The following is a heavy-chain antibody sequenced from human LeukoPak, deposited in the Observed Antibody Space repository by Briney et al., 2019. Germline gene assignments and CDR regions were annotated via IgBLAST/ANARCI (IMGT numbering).Heavy chain of an antibody. Sequence: ASVKVSCKAFGYTFTSNYMHWVRQAPGQGPEWMGVISPSGGSTTYAQKFQGRVTLTRDMSTSTDYLELSSLRSEDTAVYYCARSGYSSSTAPDYYYYYYMDVWGKGTTVTVSS. J-gene: IGHJ6*03. CDR3: ARSGYSSSTAPDYYYYYYMDV. CDR2: ISPSGGST. CDR1: GYTFTSNY. V-gene: IGHV1-46*01. D-gene: IGHD6-6*01.